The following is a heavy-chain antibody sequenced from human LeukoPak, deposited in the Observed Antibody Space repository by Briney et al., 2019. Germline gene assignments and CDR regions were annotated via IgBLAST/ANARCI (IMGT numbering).Heavy chain of an antibody. CDR2: IYYSGST. CDR3: ARHESPGYCSGGSCPIGAYYFDH. J-gene: IGHJ4*02. V-gene: IGHV4-59*08. D-gene: IGHD2-15*01. Sequence: SETLSLTCTVSGGSISSYYWSWIRQPPGKGLEWIGYIYYSGSTNYNPSLKSRVTISVDTSKNQFSLKLSSVTAADTAVYYCARHESPGYCSGGSCPIGAYYFDHWGQGTLVTVSS. CDR1: GGSISSYY.